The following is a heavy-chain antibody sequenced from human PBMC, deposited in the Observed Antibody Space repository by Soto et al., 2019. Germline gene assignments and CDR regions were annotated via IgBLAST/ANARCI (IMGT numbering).Heavy chain of an antibody. CDR3: ARDWKIVGARFFDY. Sequence: GESLKISCAASGFTFSSYWMSWVRQAPGKGLEWVANIKQDGSEKYYVDSVKGRLTISRDNAKNSLYLQMNSLRAEDTAVYYCARDWKIVGARFFDYWGQGTLVTVSS. J-gene: IGHJ4*02. CDR1: GFTFSSYW. D-gene: IGHD1-26*01. CDR2: IKQDGSEK. V-gene: IGHV3-7*01.